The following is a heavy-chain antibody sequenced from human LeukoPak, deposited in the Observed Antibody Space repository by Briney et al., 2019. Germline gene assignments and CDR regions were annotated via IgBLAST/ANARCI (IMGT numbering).Heavy chain of an antibody. V-gene: IGHV5-51*01. CDR1: GYRFSDYW. CDR2: IYPGDSDI. CDR3: ALGRRGAAGAFDI. J-gene: IGHJ3*02. D-gene: IGHD3-10*01. Sequence: GESLKISCKGSGYRFSDYWIGWVRQMPGKGLEWMGIIYPGDSDIRYSPSFQGQVTFSADKSISTAYLQWSSLKASDTAKYYCALGRRGAAGAFDIWGQGTLVTVSS.